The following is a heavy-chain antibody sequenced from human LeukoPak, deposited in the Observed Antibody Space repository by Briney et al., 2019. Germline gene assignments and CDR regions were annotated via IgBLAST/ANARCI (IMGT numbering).Heavy chain of an antibody. J-gene: IGHJ4*02. CDR3: ARQTGTGLFILP. CDR2: TYYSGNT. D-gene: IGHD3/OR15-3a*01. Sequence: SETLSLTCTVSGVSISSSNSYWGWIRQPPGKGLEWIGSTYYSGNTYYNASLKSQVSISIDTSKHQFSLRLTSVTAADTAVYYCARQTGTGLFILPGGQGTLVTVSA. V-gene: IGHV4-39*01. CDR1: GVSISSSNSY.